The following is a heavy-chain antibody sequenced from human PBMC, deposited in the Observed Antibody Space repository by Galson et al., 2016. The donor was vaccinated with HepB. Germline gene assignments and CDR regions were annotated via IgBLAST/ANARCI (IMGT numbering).Heavy chain of an antibody. J-gene: IGHJ4*02. D-gene: IGHD2-15*01. Sequence: SVKVSCKASGYTFTTYFMHWLRQAPGQGLEWMGIIDPTGGSTTYAQKFQGRVTMIRDTSTRIVYMALSSLRSADTAVYYCAREGDCGGGSFFGYWGQGTLVTVSS. CDR3: AREGDCGGGSFFGY. V-gene: IGHV1-46*01. CDR1: GYTFTTYF. CDR2: IDPTGGST.